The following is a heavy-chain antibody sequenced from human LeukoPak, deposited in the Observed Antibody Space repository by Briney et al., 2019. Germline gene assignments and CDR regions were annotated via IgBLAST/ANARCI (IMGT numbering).Heavy chain of an antibody. Sequence: ASVKVSCKASGGTLSSYAISWVRQAPGQGLEWMGGIIPIFGTANYAQKFQGRVTITTDESTSTAYMELSSLRSEDTAVYYCARVRGSDDYYFDYWGQGTLVTVSS. D-gene: IGHD3-3*01. CDR1: GGTLSSYA. CDR2: IIPIFGTA. V-gene: IGHV1-69*05. J-gene: IGHJ4*02. CDR3: ARVRGSDDYYFDY.